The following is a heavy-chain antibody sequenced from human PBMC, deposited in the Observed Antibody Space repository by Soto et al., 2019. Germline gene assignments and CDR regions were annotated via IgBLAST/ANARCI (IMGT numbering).Heavy chain of an antibody. CDR1: GGSISSGGYY. Sequence: SETLSLTCSVSGGSISSGGYYWSWIRHHPGKGLEWIGYIHYTGTSYYNPSLKSRVTISVDTSKNQFSLWLTSVTDADTALYYCARASNEHWGFFDYWGQGILVTVSS. V-gene: IGHV4-31*03. D-gene: IGHD3-16*01. CDR2: IHYTGTS. J-gene: IGHJ4*02. CDR3: ARASNEHWGFFDY.